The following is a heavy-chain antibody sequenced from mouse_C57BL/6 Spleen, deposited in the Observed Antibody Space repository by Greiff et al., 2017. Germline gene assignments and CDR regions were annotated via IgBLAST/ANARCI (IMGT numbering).Heavy chain of an antibody. CDR1: GYTFTDYN. J-gene: IGHJ3*01. V-gene: IGHV1-22*01. Sequence: VQLQQSGPELVKPGASVKMSCKASGYTFTDYNMHWVKQSHGKSLEWIGYINPNNGGTSYNQKFKGKATLTVNKSSSTAYMELRSLTSEDSAVYYCASGAYDGYSAWFAYWGQGTLVTVSA. D-gene: IGHD2-3*01. CDR3: ASGAYDGYSAWFAY. CDR2: INPNNGGT.